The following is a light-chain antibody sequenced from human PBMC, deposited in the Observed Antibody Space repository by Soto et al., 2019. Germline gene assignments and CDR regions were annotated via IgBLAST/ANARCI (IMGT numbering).Light chain of an antibody. V-gene: IGKV1-9*01. Sequence: IQLTQSPSSLSASVGDRVTITCRASQDISSSLAWYQQKPGNAPKLLIYAASTLQRGVTSRFSGGGSGAHFTLTISSPQPEDSATYYCQQQGTFGQGTKLEIK. CDR1: QDISSS. CDR2: AAS. J-gene: IGKJ2*01. CDR3: QQQGT.